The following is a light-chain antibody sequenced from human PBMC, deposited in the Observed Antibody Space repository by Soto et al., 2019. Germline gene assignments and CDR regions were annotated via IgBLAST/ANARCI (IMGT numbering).Light chain of an antibody. J-gene: IGLJ1*01. CDR3: QLWDTSSDHRDV. CDR2: DDS. CDR1: NIGSRS. Sequence: SYELTQPPSVSVAPGQTARITCGGNNIGSRSVHWYQQKPGQAPVLVVYDDSDRPSGIPERFSGSNSGNTATLTISMVEAGDEADYYCQLWDTSSDHRDVFGTGTKVTVL. V-gene: IGLV3-21*02.